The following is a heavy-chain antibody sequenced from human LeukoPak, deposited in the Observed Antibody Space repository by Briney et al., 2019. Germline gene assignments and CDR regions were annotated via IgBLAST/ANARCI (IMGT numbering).Heavy chain of an antibody. CDR3: ARGYGGDIVVVPAAEAIDY. Sequence: GGCLRLSCAASGFTFISYSMNWVRQAPGKGLEWVSYISSSSSTIYYADSVKGRFTISRDNAKNSLYLQMNSLRAEDTAVYYCARGYGGDIVVVPAAEAIDYWGQGTLVTVSS. V-gene: IGHV3-48*01. D-gene: IGHD2-2*01. J-gene: IGHJ4*02. CDR2: ISSSSSTI. CDR1: GFTFISYS.